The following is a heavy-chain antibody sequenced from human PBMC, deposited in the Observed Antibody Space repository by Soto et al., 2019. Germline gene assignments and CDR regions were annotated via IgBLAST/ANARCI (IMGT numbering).Heavy chain of an antibody. CDR1: GDSMSTVDYF. CDR3: AIERYGLTGRCFQYWFDA. Sequence: PSETLSLTCSVSGDSMSTVDYFWAWIPPPQGQALEYLGYIYKSPTSYYGPTSESRVAISRDTSKSQFSLNVISVTAADAAVYVWAIERYGLTGRCFQYWFDAWGQGTLVTVSS. V-gene: IGHV4-30-4*01. CDR2: IYKSPTS. D-gene: IGHD1-20*01. J-gene: IGHJ5*01.